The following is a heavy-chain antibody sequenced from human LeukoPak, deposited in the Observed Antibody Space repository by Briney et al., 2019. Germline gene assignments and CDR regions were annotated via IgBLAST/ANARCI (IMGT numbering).Heavy chain of an antibody. CDR1: GFTFSSYE. Sequence: GGSLRLPCGASGFTFSSYEMNWVRQAPGKGLEWVSYISSSGTTIYYADSVKGRFTISRDNAKNSLYLQMNSLRAEDTAVYYCARDVVGVSFFDYWGQGTLVTVSS. CDR2: ISSSGTTI. J-gene: IGHJ4*02. V-gene: IGHV3-48*03. D-gene: IGHD2-2*01. CDR3: ARDVVGVSFFDY.